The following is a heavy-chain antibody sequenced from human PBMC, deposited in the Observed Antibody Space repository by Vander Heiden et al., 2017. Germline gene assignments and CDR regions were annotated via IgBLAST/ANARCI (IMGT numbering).Heavy chain of an antibody. V-gene: IGHV3-33*01. CDR1: GFTFSSYG. D-gene: IGHD3-22*01. CDR3: ARDGSPYYYDSSGDFDY. CDR2: RGYDGSNK. Sequence: QVQLVESGGGVVQPGRSLRPSCAASGFTFSSYGMHWVRQAPGKRPAWVAVRGYDGSNKYYADSVKGRFTISRDNSKNTLYLQMNSRRAEDTAVYYCARDGSPYYYDSSGDFDYWGQGTLVTVSS. J-gene: IGHJ4*02.